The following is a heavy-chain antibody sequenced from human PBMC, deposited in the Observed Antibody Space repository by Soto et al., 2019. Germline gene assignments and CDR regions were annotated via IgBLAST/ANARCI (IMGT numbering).Heavy chain of an antibody. CDR2: IYYSGST. Sequence: SETLSLTCTVSGGSISSYYWSWIRQPPGKGLEWIGYIYYSGSTNYNPSLKSRVTISVDTSKNQFSLKLSSVTAADTAVYYCARLAAAHVFDYWGQGTLVTVSS. J-gene: IGHJ4*02. V-gene: IGHV4-59*01. CDR3: ARLAAAHVFDY. CDR1: GGSISSYY. D-gene: IGHD6-13*01.